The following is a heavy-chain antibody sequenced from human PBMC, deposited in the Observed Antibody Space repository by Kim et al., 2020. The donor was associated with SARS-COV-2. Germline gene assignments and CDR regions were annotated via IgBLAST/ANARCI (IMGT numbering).Heavy chain of an antibody. Sequence: WGSLRLSCSASGFSFSDYYMTWIRQAPGKGLEWLSYLSSSGDYKKFADSVRGRFTISRDNAKNSLYLQINSLRVEDTAMYYCARVKLGSSSWYVLDSWGQGTLDTVST. D-gene: IGHD6-13*01. CDR1: GFSFSDYY. V-gene: IGHV3-11*05. CDR3: ARVKLGSSSWYVLDS. J-gene: IGHJ4*02. CDR2: LSSSGDYK.